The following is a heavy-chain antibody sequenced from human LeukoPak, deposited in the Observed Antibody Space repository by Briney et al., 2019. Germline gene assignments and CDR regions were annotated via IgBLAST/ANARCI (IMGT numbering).Heavy chain of an antibody. D-gene: IGHD2-8*01. Sequence: SETLSLTCTVSGGSILSTSFSWGWIRQSPGKGLEWIGSIYYSGSTYYNPSLKSRVTISVDTSKNQFSLKLSSVTAADTAVYYCATPDCTNGVCYKHYFDYWGQGTLVTVSS. J-gene: IGHJ4*02. CDR2: IYYSGST. CDR3: ATPDCTNGVCYKHYFDY. CDR1: GGSILSTSFS. V-gene: IGHV4-39*01.